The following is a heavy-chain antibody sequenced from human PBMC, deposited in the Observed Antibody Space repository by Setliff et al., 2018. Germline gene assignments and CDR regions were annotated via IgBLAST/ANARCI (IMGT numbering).Heavy chain of an antibody. V-gene: IGHV3-48*01. CDR1: GFTFSTYS. CDR3: AGGRGWRFDD. D-gene: IGHD6-19*01. J-gene: IGHJ4*02. Sequence: GGSLRLSCAASGFTFSTYSMNWVRQAPGKGLEWVSYISSRSDIIYYADSVKGRFTISRDNAKNSLYLRLNSLRAEDTAVYYCAGGRGWRFDDWGQGTLVTVSS. CDR2: ISSRSDII.